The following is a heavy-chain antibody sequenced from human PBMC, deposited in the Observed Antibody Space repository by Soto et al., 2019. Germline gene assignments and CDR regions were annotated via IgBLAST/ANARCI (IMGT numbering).Heavy chain of an antibody. CDR2: ISGNNVYL. Sequence: EAQLVESGGGLAKPGGSLRVSCAASGFNFSTYTMNWVRQAPGKGLEWVSSISGNNVYLYYADSVKGRFSISRDDAKNSLTLQMNSLRAEYTAIYYCARDRSSGGSCYRTYAFDMWGQETLVTVSS. CDR3: ARDRSSGGSCYRTYAFDM. CDR1: GFNFSTYT. D-gene: IGHD2-15*01. J-gene: IGHJ3*02. V-gene: IGHV3-21*01.